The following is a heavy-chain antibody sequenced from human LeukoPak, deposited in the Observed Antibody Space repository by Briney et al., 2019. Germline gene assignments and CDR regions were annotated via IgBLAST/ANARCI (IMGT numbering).Heavy chain of an antibody. Sequence: SETLSLTCTVSGGSISSSSYYWGWIRQPPGKGLEWIGSIYYSGSTYYNPSLKSRVTISVDRSKNQFSLKLSSVTAADTAVYYCARGGYDFLSGYYPFDYWGQGTLVTVSS. J-gene: IGHJ4*02. CDR3: ARGGYDFLSGYYPFDY. V-gene: IGHV4-39*07. D-gene: IGHD3-3*01. CDR2: IYYSGST. CDR1: GGSISSSSYY.